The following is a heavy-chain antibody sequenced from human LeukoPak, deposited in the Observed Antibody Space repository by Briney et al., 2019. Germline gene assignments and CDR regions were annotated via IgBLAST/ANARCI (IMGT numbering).Heavy chain of an antibody. D-gene: IGHD6-6*01. CDR2: IKSKRDGGAT. CDR1: GFTFANAW. Sequence: GGSLRLSCEASGFTFANAWMIWVRQASGKGPEWVGRIKSKRDGGATDYAAPVKGRFSISRDNAKNSLYLQMNSLRAEDTAVYYCARDNRVLISSSTNFDYWGQGTLVTVSS. J-gene: IGHJ4*02. CDR3: ARDNRVLISSSTNFDY. V-gene: IGHV3-15*01.